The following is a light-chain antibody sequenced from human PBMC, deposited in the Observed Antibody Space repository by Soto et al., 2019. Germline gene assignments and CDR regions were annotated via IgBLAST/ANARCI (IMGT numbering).Light chain of an antibody. J-gene: IGKJ1*01. CDR1: QSVSSN. V-gene: IGKV3-15*01. Sequence: EIVMTQSPATLSVSPGERATLSCRASQSVSSNLAWYQQKPGQAPRLLIYGASTRATGIPARFSGSGSGTAFTLTISSLPSEDFAVYFCQQCNSWPWTFGQGTKVEIK. CDR3: QQCNSWPWT. CDR2: GAS.